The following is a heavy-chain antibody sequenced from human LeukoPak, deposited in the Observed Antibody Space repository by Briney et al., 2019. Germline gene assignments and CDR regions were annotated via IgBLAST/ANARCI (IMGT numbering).Heavy chain of an antibody. Sequence: SVKVSCKASGGTFSSYAISWVRQAPGQGLERMGRIIPIFGIANYAQKFQGRVTITADKSTSTAYMELSSLRSEDAAVYYCARGGNCSSTSCQTYYYYGMDVWGQGTTVTVSS. V-gene: IGHV1-69*04. D-gene: IGHD2-2*01. J-gene: IGHJ6*02. CDR1: GGTFSSYA. CDR2: IIPIFGIA. CDR3: ARGGNCSSTSCQTYYYYGMDV.